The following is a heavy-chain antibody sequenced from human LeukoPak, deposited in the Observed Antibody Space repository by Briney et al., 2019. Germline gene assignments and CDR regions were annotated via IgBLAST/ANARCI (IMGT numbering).Heavy chain of an antibody. V-gene: IGHV3-21*01. D-gene: IGHD2-2*01. Sequence: GGSLRLSCAASGFTFSSYSMNWVRQAPGKGLEWVSSISSSSSYIYYADSVKGRFTISRDNAKNSLYLQMNSLRAEDTAVYYCARDIVVVSAAKDGMDVWGQGTTVTVSS. J-gene: IGHJ6*02. CDR3: ARDIVVVSAAKDGMDV. CDR2: ISSSSSYI. CDR1: GFTFSSYS.